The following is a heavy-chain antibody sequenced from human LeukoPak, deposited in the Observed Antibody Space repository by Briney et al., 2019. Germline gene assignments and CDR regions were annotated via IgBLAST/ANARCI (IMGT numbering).Heavy chain of an antibody. V-gene: IGHV7-4-1*02. J-gene: IGHJ4*02. CDR3: ARDRYYGSGSYSWGDY. D-gene: IGHD3-10*01. Sequence: NTNTGNPTYAQGFTGRFVFSLDTSVSTAYLQISSLKAEDTAVYYCARDRYYGSGSYSWGDYWGQGTLVTVSS. CDR2: NTNTGNP.